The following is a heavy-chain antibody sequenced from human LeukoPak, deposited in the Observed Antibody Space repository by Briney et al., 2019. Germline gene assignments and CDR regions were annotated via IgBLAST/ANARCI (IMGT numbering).Heavy chain of an antibody. CDR1: GGSFSGYY. V-gene: IGHV4-34*01. CDR2: INHSGST. Sequence: SETLSLTCAVYGGSFSGYYWSWIRQPPRKGLEWIGEINHSGSTNYNPSLKSRVTISVDTSKNQFSLKLSSVTAADTAVYYCARGLGPSGSNSGNPIDYWGQGTLVTVSS. J-gene: IGHJ4*02. CDR3: ARGLGPSGSNSGNPIDY. D-gene: IGHD4-4*01.